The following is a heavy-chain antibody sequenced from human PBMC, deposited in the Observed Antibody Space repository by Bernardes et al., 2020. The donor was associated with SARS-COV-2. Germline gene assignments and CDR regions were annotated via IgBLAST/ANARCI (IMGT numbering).Heavy chain of an antibody. CDR1: GFTFSSYA. V-gene: IGHV3-64*01. CDR3: ARALRYYYGSGSYYTAASYYYGMDV. Sequence: GGSLRLSCAASGFTFSSYAMHWVRQAPGKGLEYVSAISSNGGSTYYANSVKGRFTISRDNSKNTLYLQMGSLRAEDMAVYYCARALRYYYGSGSYYTAASYYYGMDVWGQGTTVTVSS. CDR2: ISSNGGST. D-gene: IGHD3-10*01. J-gene: IGHJ6*02.